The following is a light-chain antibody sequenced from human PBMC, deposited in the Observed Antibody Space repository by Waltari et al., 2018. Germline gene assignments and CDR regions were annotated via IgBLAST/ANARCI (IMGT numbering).Light chain of an antibody. CDR2: WAS. Sequence: DIVMTQSPDSLPVSLGERATINCKSSRTLLYDSNKKNYLAWYQQKPGQPPKLVIAWASTREAVVPDRFSGSGSGTDFTLTISSLQAEDVALYYCQQYYSLLPTFGGGTKVEI. CDR1: RTLLYDSNKKNY. J-gene: IGKJ4*01. V-gene: IGKV4-1*01. CDR3: QQYYSLLPT.